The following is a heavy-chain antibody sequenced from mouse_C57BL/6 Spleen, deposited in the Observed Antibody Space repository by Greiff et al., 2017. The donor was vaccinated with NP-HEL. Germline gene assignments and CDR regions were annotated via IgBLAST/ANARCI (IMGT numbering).Heavy chain of an antibody. CDR2: ICYSGST. V-gene: IGHV3-1*01. Sequence: EVKLVESGPGMVKPSQSLSLTCTVTGYSITSGYDWHWIRHFPGNKLEWMGYICYSGSTNYNPSLKSRISITHDPSNNNFFLKLNSVTTEDTATDYCARGLRGGWFAYWGQGTLVTVSA. J-gene: IGHJ3*01. D-gene: IGHD2-4*01. CDR3: ARGLRGGWFAY. CDR1: GYSITSGYD.